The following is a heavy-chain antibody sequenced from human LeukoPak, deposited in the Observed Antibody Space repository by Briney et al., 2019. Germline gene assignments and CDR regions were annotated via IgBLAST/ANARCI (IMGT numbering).Heavy chain of an antibody. CDR2: IYHSGST. CDR3: ARQDWNYSDWFDP. D-gene: IGHD1-7*01. V-gene: IGHV4-38-2*01. CDR1: GYSISSGYY. Sequence: PSETLSLTCAVSGYSISSGYYWGWIRQPPGKGLEWIGSIYHSGSTYYNPSLKSRVTISVDTSTNQFSLKLSSVTAADTAVYYCARQDWNYSDWFDPWGQGTLVTVSS. J-gene: IGHJ5*02.